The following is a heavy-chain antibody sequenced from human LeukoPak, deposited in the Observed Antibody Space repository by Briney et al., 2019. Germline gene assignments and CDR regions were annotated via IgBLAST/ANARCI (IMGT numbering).Heavy chain of an antibody. CDR3: AREYSASEH. D-gene: IGHD5-12*01. V-gene: IGHV1-2*02. J-gene: IGHJ4*02. CDR2: IDPYTGNT. CDR1: GYTFVGYY. Sequence: EASVKVSCKASGYTFVGYYWHWVRQAPGQGLEWMAWIDPYTGNTHYAQKFQGRITVTRDTSVSTTYMELSWLTSDDTARYYCAREYSASEHWGQGTLVTVSS.